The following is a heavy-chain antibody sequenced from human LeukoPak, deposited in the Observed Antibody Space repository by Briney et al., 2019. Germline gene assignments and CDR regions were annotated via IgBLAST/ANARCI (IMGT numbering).Heavy chain of an antibody. Sequence: GGSLRLSCAASGFTFSSYAMSWVRQAPGKGLEWVSAIGGSGVSTYYADSVKGRFTISRDNSKNTLYLQMNSLRAEDTAIYYCARGDVYDSSVYNWFDPWGQGTLVIVSS. CDR3: ARGDVYDSSVYNWFDP. CDR1: GFTFSSYA. J-gene: IGHJ5*02. D-gene: IGHD3-22*01. V-gene: IGHV3-23*01. CDR2: IGGSGVST.